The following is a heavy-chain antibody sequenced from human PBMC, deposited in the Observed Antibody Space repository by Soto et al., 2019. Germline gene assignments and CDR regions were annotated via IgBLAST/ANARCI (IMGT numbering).Heavy chain of an antibody. CDR2: IWYDGSNK. V-gene: IGHV3-33*01. CDR3: AGDGETYYDFWSGHYYYYYMDV. Sequence: QVQLVESGGGVVQPGRSLRLSCAASGFTFSSYGMHWVHQAPGKGLEWVAVIWYDGSNKYYADSVKGRFTISRDNSKNTLYLQMNSLRAEDTAVYYCAGDGETYYDFWSGHYYYYYMDVWGKGTTVTVSS. J-gene: IGHJ6*03. D-gene: IGHD3-3*01. CDR1: GFTFSSYG.